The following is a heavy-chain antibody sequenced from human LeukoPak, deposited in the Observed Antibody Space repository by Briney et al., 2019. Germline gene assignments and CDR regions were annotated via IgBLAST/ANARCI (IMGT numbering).Heavy chain of an antibody. CDR2: IYYSGST. D-gene: IGHD2-21*01. J-gene: IGHJ5*02. CDR3: ARDNAASKDSRFDP. Sequence: PSETLSLTCTVSGGSISSYYWSWIRQPPGKGLEWIGYIYYSGSTNYNPSLKSRVTISVDTSKSQFSLKLSSVTAADTAVYYCARDNAASKDSRFDPWGQGTLVTVSS. CDR1: GGSISSYY. V-gene: IGHV4-59*01.